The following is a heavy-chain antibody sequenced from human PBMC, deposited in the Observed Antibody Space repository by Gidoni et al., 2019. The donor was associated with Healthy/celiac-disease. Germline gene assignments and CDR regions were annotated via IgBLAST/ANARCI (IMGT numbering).Heavy chain of an antibody. CDR1: GFTFSSYW. J-gene: IGHJ5*02. CDR3: ARDVSRWLVGNWFDP. D-gene: IGHD5-12*01. CDR2: IKQDGSEK. V-gene: IGHV3-7*01. Sequence: EVQLVESGGGLVHPGGSLSISCAASGFTFSSYWMRWVRKAPGKGLEWVANIKQDGSEKYYVDSVKGRFTISRDNAKNSLYLQMNSLRAEDTAVYYCARDVSRWLVGNWFDPWGQGTLVTVSS.